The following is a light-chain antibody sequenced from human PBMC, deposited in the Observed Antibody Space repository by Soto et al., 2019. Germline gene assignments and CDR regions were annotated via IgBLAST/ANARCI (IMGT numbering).Light chain of an antibody. J-gene: IGKJ1*01. CDR1: HSVSSNY. CDR2: DVS. Sequence: EIVLTQSPGTLSLSPGERATLSCRSSHSVSSNYLAWYQQKPGQAPRLLIYDVSSRATGIPDRFSGSGSGTDFTLTISRLEPVDFAVYYCQQYNDWPRTFGQGTKVEIK. V-gene: IGKV3-20*01. CDR3: QQYNDWPRT.